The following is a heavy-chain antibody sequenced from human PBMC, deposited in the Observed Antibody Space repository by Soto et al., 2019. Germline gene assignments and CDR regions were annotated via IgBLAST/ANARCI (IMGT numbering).Heavy chain of an antibody. J-gene: IGHJ4*02. CDR1: GGTFSSYA. CDR2: IIPIFGTA. V-gene: IGHV1-69*13. D-gene: IGHD4-17*01. Sequence: SVKVSCKASGGTFSSYAISWVRQAPGQGLEWMGGIIPIFGTANYAQKFQGRVTITADESTSTAYMELSSLRSEDTAVYYCAREAPATVVNPGGYYFDYWGQRTLVTVSS. CDR3: AREAPATVVNPGGYYFDY.